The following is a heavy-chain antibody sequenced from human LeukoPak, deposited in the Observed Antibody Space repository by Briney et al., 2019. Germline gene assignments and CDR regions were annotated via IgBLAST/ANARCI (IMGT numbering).Heavy chain of an antibody. D-gene: IGHD4-17*01. V-gene: IGHV3-53*05. CDR2: IYSGGST. CDR3: ATVLNYGDYGMDV. CDR1: GFTVSSNY. J-gene: IGHJ6*02. Sequence: PGGSLRLSCAASGFTVSSNYMSWVRQAPGKGLEWVSVIYSGGSTYYADSVKGRFTISRDNSKNTLYLQMNSLRAEDTAVYYCATVLNYGDYGMDVWGQGTTVTVSS.